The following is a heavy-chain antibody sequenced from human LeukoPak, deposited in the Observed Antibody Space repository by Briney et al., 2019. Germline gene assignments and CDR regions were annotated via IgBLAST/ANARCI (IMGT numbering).Heavy chain of an antibody. CDR3: AKDLGIEYDY. J-gene: IGHJ4*02. Sequence: RSLRLSCAASGFTFRSYTMNWVRQAPGKGLEWVAVISYDGSNKYYADSVKGRFTISRDNSKNTLYLQMNSLRAEDTAVYYCAKDLGIEYDYWGQGTLVTVSS. D-gene: IGHD7-27*01. V-gene: IGHV3-30*18. CDR1: GFTFRSYT. CDR2: ISYDGSNK.